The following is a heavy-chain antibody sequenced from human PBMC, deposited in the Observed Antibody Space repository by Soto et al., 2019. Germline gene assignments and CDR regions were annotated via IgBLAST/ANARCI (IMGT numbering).Heavy chain of an antibody. CDR3: ARDCRLRFLEWSKIYYYYGMDV. CDR1: GGSFSGYY. Sequence: SETLSLTCAVYGGSFSGYYWSWIRQPPGKGLEWIGEINHSGSTNYNPSLKSRVTISVDTSKNQFSLKLSSVTAADTAVYYCARDCRLRFLEWSKIYYYYGMDVWGQGTTVTVSS. V-gene: IGHV4-34*01. J-gene: IGHJ6*02. CDR2: INHSGST. D-gene: IGHD3-3*01.